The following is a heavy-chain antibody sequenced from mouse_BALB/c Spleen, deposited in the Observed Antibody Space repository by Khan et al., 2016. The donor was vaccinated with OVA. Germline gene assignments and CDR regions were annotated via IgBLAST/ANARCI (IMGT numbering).Heavy chain of an antibody. CDR1: GFTFSNFG. Sequence: EVELVESGGGLVQPGGSRKLSCAASGFTFSNFGMHWVRQAPEKGLEWVAYISSGSATIYYVDTVKGRFTISRDNPKNTLFLQVTSLRSEDTAIYYCARSLITTWYFDAWGAGTTVTVSS. CDR2: ISSGSATI. V-gene: IGHV5-17*02. D-gene: IGHD2-4*01. J-gene: IGHJ1*01. CDR3: ARSLITTWYFDA.